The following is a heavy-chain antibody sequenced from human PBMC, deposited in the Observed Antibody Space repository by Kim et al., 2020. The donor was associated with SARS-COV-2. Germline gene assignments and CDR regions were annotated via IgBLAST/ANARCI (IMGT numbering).Heavy chain of an antibody. J-gene: IGHJ4*02. CDR1: GGSISSSSYY. V-gene: IGHV4-39*01. CDR2: IYYSGST. Sequence: SETLSLTCTVSGGSISSSSYYWGWIRQPPGKGLEWIGSIYYSGSTYYNPSLKSRVTISVDTSKNQFSLKLSSVTAADTAVYYCARWLVRTEGPFDYWGQGTLVTVSS. D-gene: IGHD6-19*01. CDR3: ARWLVRTEGPFDY.